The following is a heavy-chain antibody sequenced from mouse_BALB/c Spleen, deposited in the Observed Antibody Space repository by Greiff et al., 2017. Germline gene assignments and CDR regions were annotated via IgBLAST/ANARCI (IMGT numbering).Heavy chain of an antibody. D-gene: IGHD2-4*01. CDR3: ARYSMITDPAWFAY. Sequence: VQLQQSGAELVRPGSSVKISCKASGYAFSSYWMNWVKQRPGQGLEWIGQIYPGDGDTNYNGKFKGKATLTADKSSSTAYMQLSSLTSEDSAVYFCARYSMITDPAWFAYWGQGTLVTVSA. J-gene: IGHJ3*01. CDR1: GYAFSSYW. CDR2: IYPGDGDT. V-gene: IGHV1-80*01.